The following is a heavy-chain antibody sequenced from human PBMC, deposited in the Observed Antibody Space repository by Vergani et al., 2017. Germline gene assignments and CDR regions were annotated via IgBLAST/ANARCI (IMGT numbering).Heavy chain of an antibody. D-gene: IGHD3-10*01. CDR1: GGTFSSYA. V-gene: IGHV1-69*04. Sequence: QVQLVQSGAEVKKPGSSVKVSCKASGGTFSSYAISWVRQAPGQGLEWMGRIIPILGIANYAQKFQGRVTITADKSTSTAYMELSSLRSEDTAVYYCARARGGTGLDYYYYYGMDVWGQGTTVTVSS. J-gene: IGHJ6*02. CDR3: ARARGGTGLDYYYYYGMDV. CDR2: IIPILGIA.